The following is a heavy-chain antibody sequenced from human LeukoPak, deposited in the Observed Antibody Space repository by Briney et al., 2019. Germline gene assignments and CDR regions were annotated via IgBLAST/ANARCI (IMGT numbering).Heavy chain of an antibody. CDR2: INSDGSST. CDR3: ARLSTTSSPFDY. CDR1: GFTFSSYW. D-gene: IGHD2-2*01. J-gene: IGHJ4*02. V-gene: IGHV3-74*01. Sequence: GGSLRLSCAASGFTFSSYWMHWVRQAPGKGLVWVSRINSDGSSTSYADSVKGRFTISRDNAKNALYLQMNSLRAEDTAVYYCARLSTTSSPFDYWGQGTLVTVSS.